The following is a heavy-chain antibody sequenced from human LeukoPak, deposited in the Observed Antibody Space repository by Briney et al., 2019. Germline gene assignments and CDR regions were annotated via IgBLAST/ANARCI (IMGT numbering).Heavy chain of an antibody. CDR1: GYTFTGYY. CDR2: INPNSGGT. CDR3: ASSRGYDSHDY. Sequence: GASVKVSCKASGYTFTGYYMHWVRQAPGQGLEWMGWINPNSGGTKFAQKFQGRVTMTRDTSISTAYMELSRLRSDDTAVYYCASSRGYDSHDYWGQGTLVTVSS. V-gene: IGHV1-2*02. D-gene: IGHD3-22*01. J-gene: IGHJ4*02.